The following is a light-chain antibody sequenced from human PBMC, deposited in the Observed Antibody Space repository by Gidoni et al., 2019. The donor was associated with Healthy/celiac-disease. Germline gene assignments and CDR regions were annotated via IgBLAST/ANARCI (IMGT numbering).Light chain of an antibody. CDR3: QLEMYT. V-gene: IGKV1-39*01. CDR1: QSISSY. Sequence: DIQMTQSPSSLSASVGDRVTITCRASQSISSYLNWYQQKPGKAPKLLIYAASSLQSGVPSRFSGSGSGTDFTLTISSLQPEDFATYYCQLEMYTFXXXTKLEIK. J-gene: IGKJ2*01. CDR2: AAS.